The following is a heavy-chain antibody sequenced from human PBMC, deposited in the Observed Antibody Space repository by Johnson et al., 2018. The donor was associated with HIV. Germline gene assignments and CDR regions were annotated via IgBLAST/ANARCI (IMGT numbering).Heavy chain of an antibody. J-gene: IGHJ3*02. CDR2: ISSGGNTI. D-gene: IGHD6-13*01. CDR1: GFTFSDYY. CDR3: ARDEAASTGAFDI. V-gene: IGHV3-11*04. Sequence: QVQLVESGGGLVKPGGSLRLFCAASGFTFSDYYMNWIRQTPGKGLEWVSYISSGGNTIYYADSVKGRFTISRDNAKNSLYLQMNSLRAEDTAVFYCARDEAASTGAFDIWGQGTMVTVSS.